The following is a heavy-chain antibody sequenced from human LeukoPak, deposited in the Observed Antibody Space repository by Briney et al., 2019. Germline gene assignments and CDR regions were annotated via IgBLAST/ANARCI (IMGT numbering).Heavy chain of an antibody. V-gene: IGHV4-61*02. Sequence: PSETLSLTCTVSGGSISSGSYYWSLIRQPAGKGLEWIGRIYTSGRTNYNPSLKSRLTISVDTSKNQFSLKLSSVTAADTAVYYCAGYKWDSSGYSFDYWGQGTLVTVSS. CDR2: IYTSGRT. CDR3: AGYKWDSSGYSFDY. D-gene: IGHD3-22*01. CDR1: GGSISSGSYY. J-gene: IGHJ4*02.